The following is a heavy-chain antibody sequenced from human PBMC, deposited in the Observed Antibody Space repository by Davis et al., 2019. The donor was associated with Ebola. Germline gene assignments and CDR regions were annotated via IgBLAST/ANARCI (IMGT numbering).Heavy chain of an antibody. CDR1: GFTFSDNY. J-gene: IGHJ4*02. V-gene: IGHV3-11*01. CDR2: ISYSGATI. Sequence: AGSLTLSCAASGFTFSDNYMTWIRHAPGKGLEWVAYISYSGATIYYADSVKGRFTISRDNAKNSLHLQMNSLRVEDTAMYYCVSLLHWGQGARVTVSS. CDR3: VSLLH.